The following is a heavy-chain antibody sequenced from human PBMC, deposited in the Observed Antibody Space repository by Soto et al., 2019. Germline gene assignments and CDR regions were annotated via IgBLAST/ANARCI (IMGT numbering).Heavy chain of an antibody. Sequence: SETLSLTCAVYGGSFSGYYWSWIRQPPGKGLEWIGEINHSGSTNYNPSLKSRVTISVDTSKNQFSLKLSSVTAADTAVYYCARSRRTIFGVVITRYGMDVWGQGTTVTV. CDR1: GGSFSGYY. CDR2: INHSGST. D-gene: IGHD3-3*01. CDR3: ARSRRTIFGVVITRYGMDV. V-gene: IGHV4-34*01. J-gene: IGHJ6*02.